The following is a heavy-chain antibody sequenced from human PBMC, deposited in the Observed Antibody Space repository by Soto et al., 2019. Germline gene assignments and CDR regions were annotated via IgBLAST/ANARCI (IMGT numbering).Heavy chain of an antibody. CDR2: ITSSSSYT. V-gene: IGHV3-11*06. D-gene: IGHD4-17*01. Sequence: GGSLRLSCAASGFTFSDYYMSWIRQAPGKGLEWVSYITSSSSYTNNADSVKGRFTISRDNAKNSLYLQMNSLRAEDTAVYYCARSLDYGDFVFDYWGQGTLVTVS. CDR3: ARSLDYGDFVFDY. CDR1: GFTFSDYY. J-gene: IGHJ4*02.